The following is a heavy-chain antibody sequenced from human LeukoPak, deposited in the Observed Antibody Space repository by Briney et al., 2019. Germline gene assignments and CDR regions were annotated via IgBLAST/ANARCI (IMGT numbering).Heavy chain of an antibody. J-gene: IGHJ2*01. Sequence: SETLSLTCAVYGGSFSGYYWSWIRQPPGKGLEWIGEINHSGSTNYNPSLKSRVTISVDTSKNQFSLKLSSVTAADTAVYYCARDPEHLAAMVKEHWYFDLWGRGTLVTVSS. CDR2: INHSGST. CDR3: ARDPEHLAAMVKEHWYFDL. CDR1: GGSFSGYY. V-gene: IGHV4-34*01. D-gene: IGHD5-18*01.